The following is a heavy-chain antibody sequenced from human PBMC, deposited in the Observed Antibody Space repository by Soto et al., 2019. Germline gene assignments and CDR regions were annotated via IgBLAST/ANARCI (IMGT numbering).Heavy chain of an antibody. CDR3: ARGSTPAALDYMDV. CDR1: GFTFSSYA. CDR2: IWYDGSNK. D-gene: IGHD2-2*01. J-gene: IGHJ6*03. V-gene: IGHV3-33*01. Sequence: GGSLRLSCAASGFTFSSYAMHWVRQAPGKGLEWVAVIWYDGSNKYYGDSVKGRFTISRDNSKKTLYLQMNSLGAEDTAVYYCARGSTPAALDYMDVWGKGTTVTVSS.